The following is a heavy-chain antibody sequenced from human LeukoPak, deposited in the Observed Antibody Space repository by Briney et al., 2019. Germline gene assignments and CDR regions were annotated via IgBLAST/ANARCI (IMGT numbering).Heavy chain of an antibody. Sequence: SETLSLTCTVSGGSISSYYWSWIRQPPGKGLEWIGYIYTSGSTNYNPSLKSRVTISVDTSKNQFSLKLSSVTAADTAVYYCARGYCSGGSCYVPFDIWGQGTMVTVSP. D-gene: IGHD2-15*01. CDR2: IYTSGST. CDR3: ARGYCSGGSCYVPFDI. CDR1: GGSISSYY. V-gene: IGHV4-4*09. J-gene: IGHJ3*02.